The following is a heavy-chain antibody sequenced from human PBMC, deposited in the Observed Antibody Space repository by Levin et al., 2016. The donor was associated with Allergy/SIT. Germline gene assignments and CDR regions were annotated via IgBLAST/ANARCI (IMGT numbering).Heavy chain of an antibody. CDR1: GGSISSSNW. CDR2: IYHSGST. V-gene: IGHV4-4*02. D-gene: IGHD2-2*02. CDR3: ARDGGIVVVPAAIKGGAWYYYYYGMDV. J-gene: IGHJ6*02. Sequence: SETLSLTCAVSGGSISSSNWWSWVRQPPGKGLEWIGEIYHSGSTNYNPSLKSRVTISVDKSKNQFSLKLSSVTAADTAVYYCARDGGIVVVPAAIKGGAWYYYYYGMDVWGQGTTVTVSS.